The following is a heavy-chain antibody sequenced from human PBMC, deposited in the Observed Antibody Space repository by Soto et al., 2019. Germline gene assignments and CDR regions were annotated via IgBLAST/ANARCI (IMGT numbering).Heavy chain of an antibody. D-gene: IGHD3-10*01. CDR2: IYYSGST. CDR3: ARFLLCFGDPYYPRGYYYLDV. J-gene: IGHJ6*03. CDR1: GGSSRNYY. V-gene: IGHV4-59*01. Sequence: SETLSLTCIVSGGSSRNYYWSWIRQPPGKGLEWIGYIYYSGSTNYNPSLKSRVTISVDTSKNQFSLKLSSVTAADPAVYYCARFLLCFGDPYYPRGYYYLDVWGKGTRVTVPS.